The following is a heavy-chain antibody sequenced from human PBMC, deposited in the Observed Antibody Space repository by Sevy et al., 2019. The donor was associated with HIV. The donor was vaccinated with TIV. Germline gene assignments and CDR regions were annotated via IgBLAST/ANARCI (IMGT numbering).Heavy chain of an antibody. Sequence: GGSLRLSCAASGFTFSGYAMSWVRQAPGKGLEWVANIKLDGSEKYYVDSVKGRFTISRDNAKKSLYLQMNSLRTEDTAVYYCARDCSSTTCLWGMDVWGQRTTVTVSS. D-gene: IGHD2-2*01. CDR2: IKLDGSEK. CDR1: GFTFSGYA. CDR3: ARDCSSTTCLWGMDV. J-gene: IGHJ6*02. V-gene: IGHV3-7*03.